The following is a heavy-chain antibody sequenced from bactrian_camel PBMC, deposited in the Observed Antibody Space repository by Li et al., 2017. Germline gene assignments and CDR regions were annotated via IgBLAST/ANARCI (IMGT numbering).Heavy chain of an antibody. CDR3: AALHWTLQNPRAAANCEAGY. CDR1: GCTYDNYC. Sequence: VQLVESGGGSVQAGESLRLSCVASGCTYDNYCMGWFRQAPGKERQFLSSTQTDDGATQYENSEKGRFTISQDNFGNTVYLQMNNLKNEDTAVYYCAALHWTLQNPRAAANCEAGYWGQGTQVTV. CDR2: TQTDDGAT. V-gene: IGHV3S60*01. D-gene: IGHD1*01. J-gene: IGHJ4*01.